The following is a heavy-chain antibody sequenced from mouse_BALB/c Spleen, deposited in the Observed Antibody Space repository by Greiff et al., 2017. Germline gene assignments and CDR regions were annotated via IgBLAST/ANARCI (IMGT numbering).Heavy chain of an antibody. CDR3: ARGTTVVARDY. J-gene: IGHJ2*01. D-gene: IGHD1-1*01. CDR1: GFTFSSYA. CDR2: ISSGGST. Sequence: EVKLMESGGGLVKPGGSLKLSCAASGFTFSSYAMSWVRQTPEKRLEWVASISSGGSTYYPDSVKGRFTISRDNARNILYLQMSSLRSEDTAMYYCARGTTVVARDYWGQGTTLTVSS. V-gene: IGHV5-6-5*01.